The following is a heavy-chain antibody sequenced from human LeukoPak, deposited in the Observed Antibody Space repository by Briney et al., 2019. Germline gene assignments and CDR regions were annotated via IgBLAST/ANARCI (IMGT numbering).Heavy chain of an antibody. V-gene: IGHV3-48*03. J-gene: IGHJ3*02. Sequence: GGSLRLSCAGSGFTFSSYELNWVRQAPGKGLEWVSYISDVGTTQHYADSVKGRFTISRDNVKSSVFLQMKSLTAEDTAVYYCARDRSKVTAYDDALDMWGQGTMLIVSS. D-gene: IGHD2-21*02. CDR2: ISDVGTTQ. CDR3: ARDRSKVTAYDDALDM. CDR1: GFTFSSYE.